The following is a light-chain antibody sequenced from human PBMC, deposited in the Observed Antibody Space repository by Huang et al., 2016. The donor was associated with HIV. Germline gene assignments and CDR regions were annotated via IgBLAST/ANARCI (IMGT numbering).Light chain of an antibody. CDR3: QQSVTFPLT. J-gene: IGKJ4*02. Sequence: DIKMTQSPSSVSASIGDRVSFTCRASQDVNKWVAWYQQKPGVAPKLLVYASSTLQSGAPSRCRGSGSGTHFTLTINNLQAEDFATYFCQQSVTFPLTFGGGTKVELK. CDR2: ASS. CDR1: QDVNKW. V-gene: IGKV1-12*01.